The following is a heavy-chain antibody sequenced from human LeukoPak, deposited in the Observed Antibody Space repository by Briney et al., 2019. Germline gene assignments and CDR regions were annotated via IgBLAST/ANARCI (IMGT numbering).Heavy chain of an antibody. CDR1: GFTFSSYG. J-gene: IGHJ4*02. D-gene: IGHD6-19*01. CDR2: ISGSGGST. V-gene: IGHV3-23*01. Sequence: TGGSLRLSCAATGFTFSSYGMSWVRQAPGKGLEWVSAISGSGGSTYYADSVKGRFTISRDNSKNTLYLQMNSLRAEDTAVYYCARTRSGWFRAGFDYWGQGTLVTVSS. CDR3: ARTRSGWFRAGFDY.